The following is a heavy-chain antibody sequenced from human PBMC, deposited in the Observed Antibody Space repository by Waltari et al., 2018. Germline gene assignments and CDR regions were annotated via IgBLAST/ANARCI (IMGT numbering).Heavy chain of an antibody. V-gene: IGHV4-39*01. Sequence: QLQLQESGPGLVKPSETLSLTCTVSGGSLSSSGYYWGWIRQPPGKGLEWIGSIDYSGSTCYNPSLQSRVTISVDTSKNQFSLKLSSVTAADTAVFFCARRRTTVTTYYFDYWGQGTLVTVSS. CDR1: GGSLSSSGYY. CDR2: IDYSGST. D-gene: IGHD4-17*01. J-gene: IGHJ4*02. CDR3: ARRRTTVTTYYFDY.